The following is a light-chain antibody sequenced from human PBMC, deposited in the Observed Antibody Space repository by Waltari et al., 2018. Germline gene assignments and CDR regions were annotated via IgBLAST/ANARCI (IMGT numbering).Light chain of an antibody. Sequence: QSALTQPASVSGSPGLSITISCTGTSSDVGGYKYVSWYQQHPGKAPKLMIYDVSNRPSGVSNRFSGSKSGNTASLTISGLQAEDEADYYCSSYTSSSTLVFGGGTKVTVL. CDR3: SSYTSSSTLV. CDR2: DVS. V-gene: IGLV2-14*01. CDR1: SSDVGGYKY. J-gene: IGLJ2*01.